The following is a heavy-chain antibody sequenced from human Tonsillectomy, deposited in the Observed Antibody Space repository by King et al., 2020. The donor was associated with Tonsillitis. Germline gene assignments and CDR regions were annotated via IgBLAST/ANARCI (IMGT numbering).Heavy chain of an antibody. D-gene: IGHD4-23*01. CDR2: IYSGGST. CDR1: GFSVSSNY. J-gene: IGHJ1*01. CDR3: ARAPGRGNSLRYCPN. Sequence: EVQLVESGGGLIQPGGSLRISCAASGFSVSSNYMSWVRQAPGEGLEWVSVIYSGGSTYYADSVKGRLTISRDTSKNTLYLQMNSLRAEDTAVYYCARAPGRGNSLRYCPNSGQGNLVTVSS. V-gene: IGHV3-53*01.